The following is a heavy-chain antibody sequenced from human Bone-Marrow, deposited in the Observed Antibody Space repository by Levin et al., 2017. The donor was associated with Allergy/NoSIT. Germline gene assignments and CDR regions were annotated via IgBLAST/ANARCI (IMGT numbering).Heavy chain of an antibody. D-gene: IGHD1-26*01. V-gene: IGHV3-33*01. CDR2: ISYDGGHK. CDR3: TSDRGEWGQFYFDY. CDR1: GFTFSAFG. Sequence: GESLKISCAASGFTFSAFGMHWVRQAPGRGLEWVAVISYDGGHKFYADSVKGRFTISRDNSKNTHYLQMNSLRAEDTAVYYCTSDRGEWGQFYFDYWGQGILVTVSS. J-gene: IGHJ4*02.